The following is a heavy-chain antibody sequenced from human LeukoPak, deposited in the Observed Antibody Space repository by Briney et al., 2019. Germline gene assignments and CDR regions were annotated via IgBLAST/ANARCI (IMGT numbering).Heavy chain of an antibody. D-gene: IGHD3-22*01. CDR1: GYSISSGYY. J-gene: IGHJ4*02. Sequence: SETLSLTCAVSGYSISSGYYWGWIRQSPGTGLEWIGSIYHSGGSHYNPSLKSRVTISEDTSKNQFSLKLSSMSAADTAVYYCATAVVITPFDYWGQGILVTVSS. V-gene: IGHV4-38-2*01. CDR3: ATAVVITPFDY. CDR2: IYHSGGS.